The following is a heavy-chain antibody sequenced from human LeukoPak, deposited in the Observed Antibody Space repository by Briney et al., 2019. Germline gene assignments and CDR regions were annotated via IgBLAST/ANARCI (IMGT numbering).Heavy chain of an antibody. J-gene: IGHJ4*02. V-gene: IGHV6-1*01. D-gene: IGHD2-15*01. CDR1: GASVASNSAA. CDR2: TYYRSKWYN. CDR3: GRNRGGYIDY. Sequence: SQTLSLTCVISGASVASNSAAWNWIRQSPSRGLEWLGRTYYRSKWYNGYAVSVKSRITINTDTSKNQFSLQLNSVTPEYTAVYFCGRNRGGYIDYWGQGTLVTVSS.